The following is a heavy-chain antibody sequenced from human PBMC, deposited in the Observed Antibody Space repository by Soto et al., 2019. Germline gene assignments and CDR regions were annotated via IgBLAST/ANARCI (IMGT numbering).Heavy chain of an antibody. CDR1: GFTFSDYA. J-gene: IGHJ6*02. V-gene: IGHV3-30*01. D-gene: IGHD1-26*01. CDR2: ISYDGSDK. Sequence: QEQLVQSGGGVVHPGTSLRLSCTASGFTFSDYAVHWVRQAPGKGLEWVAVISYDGSDKKYADSVKGRFTISRDNSNNGLCVQMTNVKPEGSGIYYCATLIAYSAGYGMDVWGQGTTVTVAS. CDR3: ATLIAYSAGYGMDV.